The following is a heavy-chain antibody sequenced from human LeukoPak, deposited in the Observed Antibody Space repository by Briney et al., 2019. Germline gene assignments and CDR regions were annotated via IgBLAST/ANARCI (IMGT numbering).Heavy chain of an antibody. D-gene: IGHD6-13*01. CDR3: ARTLYSSSYPHDAFDI. Sequence: ASVKVSCKASGYTFTSYYMHWVRQAPGQGLEWMGIINPSGGSTSYAQKFQGRVTMTRDTSTSTVYMELSSLRSEDTAVYYCARTLYSSSYPHDAFDIWGQGTMVTVSS. CDR1: GYTFTSYY. J-gene: IGHJ3*02. V-gene: IGHV1-46*01. CDR2: INPSGGST.